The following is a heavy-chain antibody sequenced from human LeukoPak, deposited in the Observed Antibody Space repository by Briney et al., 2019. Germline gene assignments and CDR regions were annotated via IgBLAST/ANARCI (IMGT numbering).Heavy chain of an antibody. CDR3: ARGGYHNSRGPQSWYTAA. V-gene: IGHV3-53*01. Sequence: PGGSLRLSCAASGFTFSSYSMNWVRQAPGKGLEWVSATFTGGTTHYADSVKGRFTISRDTSKNTLHLQMNSLRPEDTAVYYCARGGYHNSRGPQSWYTAAGGRGPLVIVSS. D-gene: IGHD2/OR15-2a*01. CDR2: TFTGGTT. CDR1: GFTFSSYS. J-gene: IGHJ4*02.